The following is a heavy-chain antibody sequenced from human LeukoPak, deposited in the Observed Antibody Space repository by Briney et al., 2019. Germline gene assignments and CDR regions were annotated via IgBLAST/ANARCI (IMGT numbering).Heavy chain of an antibody. CDR3: AKDIGYYGSGSYPYYLDY. Sequence: GGSLRLSCAASGFTFSSYAMSWVRQAPGKGLEWVSAISGSGGTTYNADSVKGRFTISRDNSKNTLYLQMNSLRAGDTAVYYCAKDIGYYGSGSYPYYLDYWGQGTLVTVSS. D-gene: IGHD3-10*01. J-gene: IGHJ4*02. CDR2: ISGSGGTT. V-gene: IGHV3-23*01. CDR1: GFTFSSYA.